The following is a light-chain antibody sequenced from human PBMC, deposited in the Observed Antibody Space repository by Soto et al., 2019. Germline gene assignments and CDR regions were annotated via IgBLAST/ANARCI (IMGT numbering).Light chain of an antibody. J-gene: IGKJ4*01. CDR3: MQTMQVPLT. Sequence: DIVMTQTPLSLSVTPGQPASISCKSSQSLLQSDGKTYFYWYLQKAGQPPQLLIHEVSNRLSGVPDRFSGSGSGTDFTLKISRVEAEDVGVYYCMQTMQVPLTFGGGTKVEIK. CDR1: QSLLQSDGKTY. V-gene: IGKV2D-29*01. CDR2: EVS.